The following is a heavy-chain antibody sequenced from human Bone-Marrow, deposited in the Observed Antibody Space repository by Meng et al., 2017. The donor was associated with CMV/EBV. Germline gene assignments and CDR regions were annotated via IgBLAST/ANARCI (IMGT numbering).Heavy chain of an antibody. J-gene: IGHJ4*02. V-gene: IGHV3-21*01. CDR1: GFTFSSYS. D-gene: IGHD3-3*01. CDR3: ARWAYYDFWSGSLGHYFDY. Sequence: GGSLRLSCAASGFTFSSYSMNWVRQAPGKGLEWVSSISSSSSYIYYADSVKGRFTISRDNAKNSLYLQMNSLRAEDTAVYYCARWAYYDFWSGSLGHYFDYWGQGTLVSVSS. CDR2: ISSSSSYI.